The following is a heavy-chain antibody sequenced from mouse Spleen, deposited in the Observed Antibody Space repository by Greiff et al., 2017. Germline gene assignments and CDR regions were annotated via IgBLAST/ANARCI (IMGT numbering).Heavy chain of an antibody. CDR3: ARFYSNPYWYFDV. J-gene: IGHJ1*03. D-gene: IGHD2-5*01. Sequence: EVKLVESGGDLVKPGGSLKLSCAASGFTFSSYGMSWVRQTPDKRLEWVATISSGGSYTYYPDSVKGRFTISRDNAKNTLYLQMSSLKSEDTAMYYCARFYSNPYWYFDVWGTGTTVTVSS. CDR1: GFTFSSYG. CDR2: ISSGGSYT. V-gene: IGHV5-6*01.